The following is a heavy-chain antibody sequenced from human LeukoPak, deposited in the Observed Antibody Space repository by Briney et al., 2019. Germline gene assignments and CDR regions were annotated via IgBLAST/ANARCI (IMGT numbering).Heavy chain of an antibody. Sequence: GGSLRLSCAASGFTFSSYGMHWVRQAPGKGLEWVAFIRYDGSHKYYADSVKGRFTVSRDNSKHTQYLQMNSLRAEDTAVYYCAKDRAPWLPGDYWGQGTLVTVSS. V-gene: IGHV3-30*02. CDR2: IRYDGSHK. J-gene: IGHJ4*02. CDR3: AKDRAPWLPGDY. D-gene: IGHD5-12*01. CDR1: GFTFSSYG.